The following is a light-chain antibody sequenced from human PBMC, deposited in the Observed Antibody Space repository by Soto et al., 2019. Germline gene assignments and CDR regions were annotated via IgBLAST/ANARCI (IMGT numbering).Light chain of an antibody. V-gene: IGKV3-11*01. Sequence: EVVLTQSPATLSLSPGERATLSCRASQRVSSYLAWYQQKPGQAPRPLIYDAANRAMVIPARFSGSGSGTEFTLTISSIEPDNSAVYHCLHHSDCGTSGPGTQMEVQ. CDR1: QRVSSY. CDR3: LHHSDCGT. CDR2: DAA. J-gene: IGKJ2*02.